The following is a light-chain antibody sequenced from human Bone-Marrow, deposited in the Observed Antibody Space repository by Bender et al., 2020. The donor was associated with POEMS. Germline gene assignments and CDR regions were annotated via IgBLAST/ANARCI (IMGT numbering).Light chain of an antibody. J-gene: IGLJ1*01. CDR3: GADHGSGSDFVYV. CDR2: VGTGWIVG. V-gene: IGLV9-49*01. Sequence: QPVLTQPPSASASLGASVTLTCTLNSAYSNYKVDWYQQRPGKGPRFVMRVGTGWIVGSKGDGIPDRFSVLGSGLNRYLTIKNVQEEDESDYYCGADHGSGSDFVYVFGTGTTVTVV. CDR1: SAYSNYK.